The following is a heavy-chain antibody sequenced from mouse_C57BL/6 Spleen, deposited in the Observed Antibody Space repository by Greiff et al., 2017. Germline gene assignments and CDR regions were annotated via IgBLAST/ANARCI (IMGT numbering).Heavy chain of an antibody. D-gene: IGHD1-1*01. CDR3: ARSPHYYGSSYDYAMDY. V-gene: IGHV1-59*01. Sequence: QVQLQQPGAELVRPGTSVKLSCKASGYTFTSYWMHWVKQRPGQGLEWIGVIDPSDSYTNYNQKFKGKATLTVDTSSSTAYMQLSSRTSEDSAVYYCARSPHYYGSSYDYAMDYWGQGTSVTVSS. J-gene: IGHJ4*01. CDR1: GYTFTSYW. CDR2: IDPSDSYT.